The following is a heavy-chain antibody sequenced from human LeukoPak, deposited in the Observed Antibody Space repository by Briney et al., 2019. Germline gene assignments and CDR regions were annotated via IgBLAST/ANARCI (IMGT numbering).Heavy chain of an antibody. Sequence: PGGSLRLSCAASGFTFSSYAMHRVRQAPGKGLEWVAVISYDGSNKYYADSVKGRFTISRDNSKNTLYLQMNSLRAEDTAVYYCASPRGGYGSGSYYFYYGMDVWGKGTTVTVSS. D-gene: IGHD3-10*01. V-gene: IGHV3-30*04. CDR3: ASPRGGYGSGSYYFYYGMDV. J-gene: IGHJ6*04. CDR2: ISYDGSNK. CDR1: GFTFSSYA.